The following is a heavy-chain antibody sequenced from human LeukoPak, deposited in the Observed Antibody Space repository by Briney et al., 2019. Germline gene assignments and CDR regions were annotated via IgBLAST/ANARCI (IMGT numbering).Heavy chain of an antibody. Sequence: GGSLRLSCAASGFTFSSYAMSWVRQAPGKGLEWVSAISGSGGSTYYADSVKGRFTISRDNSKNTLYLQMNSLRAEDTAVYYCAKDLFYDSSGYPPGDAFDIWGQGTVVTVSS. CDR3: AKDLFYDSSGYPPGDAFDI. V-gene: IGHV3-23*01. CDR1: GFTFSSYA. CDR2: ISGSGGST. J-gene: IGHJ3*02. D-gene: IGHD3-22*01.